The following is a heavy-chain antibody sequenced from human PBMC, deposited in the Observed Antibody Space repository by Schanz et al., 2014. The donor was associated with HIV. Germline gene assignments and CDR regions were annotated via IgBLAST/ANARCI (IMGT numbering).Heavy chain of an antibody. Sequence: QVQVVESGGGVVQPGRSLRLSCAASGFTFSSYGMHWVRQAPGKGLEWVAFISYDGSNKYYADSVKGRFTISRDNSKNTLYLQMNSLRAEDTAVYYCARVANWDYYGMDVWGRGTTVIVSS. CDR1: GFTFSSYG. V-gene: IGHV3-30*03. CDR3: ARVANWDYYGMDV. D-gene: IGHD3-16*01. CDR2: ISYDGSNK. J-gene: IGHJ6*02.